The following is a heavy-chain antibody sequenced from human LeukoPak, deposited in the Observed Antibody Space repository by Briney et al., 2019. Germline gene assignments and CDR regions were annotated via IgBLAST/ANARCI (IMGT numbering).Heavy chain of an antibody. J-gene: IGHJ4*02. D-gene: IGHD4-23*01. V-gene: IGHV3-23*01. CDR1: GFTFSSYA. CDR2: ISGSGDNT. CDR3: ARERDGNIFDY. Sequence: GSLRLSCAASGFTFSSYAMSWVRQAPGKGLEWVSGISGSGDNTYYADSVKGRFTISRDKSKNTLYLQMNSLRAEDTAVYYCARERDGNIFDYWGQGTLVTVSS.